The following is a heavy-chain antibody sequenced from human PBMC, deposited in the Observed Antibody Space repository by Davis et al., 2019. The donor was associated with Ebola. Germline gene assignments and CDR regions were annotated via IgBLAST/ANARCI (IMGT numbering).Heavy chain of an antibody. CDR3: AKSGLSIGVVKYHYGMDV. Sequence: GESLKTSCVASGFTFSSYGMHWVRQAPAEGLEWVAVIWYDGSKRYYADSVKGRFTISRDTAKNSLYLQMNSLRAEDTDVYYWAKSGLSIGVVKYHYGMDVWGKGTTVTVSS. J-gene: IGHJ6*04. CDR1: GFTFSSYG. CDR2: IWYDGSKR. V-gene: IGHV3-33*03. D-gene: IGHD3-3*01.